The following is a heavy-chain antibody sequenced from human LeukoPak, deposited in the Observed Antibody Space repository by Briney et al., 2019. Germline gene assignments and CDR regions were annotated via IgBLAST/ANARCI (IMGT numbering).Heavy chain of an antibody. CDR1: GFTVSSNS. Sequence: PGGSLRLSCTVSGFTVSSNSMSWVRQAPGKGLEWVSFIYSDNTHYSDSVKGRFTISRDNSKTNLYLQMNNLRAEDTAVYYCARRAGAYSHPYDYWGQGTLVTVSS. CDR2: IYSDNT. D-gene: IGHD4/OR15-4a*01. J-gene: IGHJ4*02. V-gene: IGHV3-53*01. CDR3: ARRAGAYSHPYDY.